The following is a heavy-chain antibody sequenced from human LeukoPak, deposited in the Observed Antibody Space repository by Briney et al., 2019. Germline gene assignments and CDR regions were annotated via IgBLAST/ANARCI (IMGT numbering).Heavy chain of an antibody. CDR2: ISWNSGSI. Sequence: GGSLRLSCAASGFTFDDYAMHWVRQAPGKGLEWVSGISWNSGSIGYADSVKGRFTISRDNAKNSLYLQMNSLRAEDTALYYCAKSSSWYYHDAFDIWGQGTMVTVSS. CDR3: AKSSSWYYHDAFDI. V-gene: IGHV3-9*01. J-gene: IGHJ3*02. D-gene: IGHD6-13*01. CDR1: GFTFDDYA.